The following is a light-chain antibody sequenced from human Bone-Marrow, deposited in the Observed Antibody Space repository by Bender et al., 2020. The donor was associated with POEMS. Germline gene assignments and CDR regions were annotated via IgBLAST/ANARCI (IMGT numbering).Light chain of an antibody. V-gene: IGLV2-8*01. J-gene: IGLJ2*01. Sequence: QSTLTQPPSASGSPGRSVTISCTGTSSDVGAYVYVSWYQQHPGKAPKLIIHEVSKRPSGVPTRFSGSKSDNTASLTISGLQAEDEADFYCCSYAGNNSLLFGGGTKLTVL. CDR2: EVS. CDR3: CSYAGNNSLL. CDR1: SSDVGAYVY.